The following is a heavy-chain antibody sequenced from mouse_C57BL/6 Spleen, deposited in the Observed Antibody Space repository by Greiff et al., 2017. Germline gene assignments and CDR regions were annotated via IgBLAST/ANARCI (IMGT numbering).Heavy chain of an antibody. CDR1: GFTFSDYY. CDR3: ARDIDGYYAYFDV. J-gene: IGHJ1*03. V-gene: IGHV5-16*01. D-gene: IGHD2-3*01. CDR2: INYDGSST. Sequence: DVQLVESEGGLVQPGSSMKLSCTASGFTFSDYYMAWVRQVPEKGLEWVANINYDGSSTYYLDSLKSRFIISRDNAKNILYLQMSSLKSEDTATYYCARDIDGYYAYFDVWGTGTTVTVSS.